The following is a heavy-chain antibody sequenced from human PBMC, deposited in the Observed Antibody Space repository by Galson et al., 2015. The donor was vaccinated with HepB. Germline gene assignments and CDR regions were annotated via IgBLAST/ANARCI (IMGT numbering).Heavy chain of an antibody. V-gene: IGHV1-69*13. Sequence: SVKVSCKASGGTFSSYGISWVRQAPGQGLEWMGGIIPIFGTANYAQKFQGRVTITADESTSTAYMELSSLRSEDTAVYYCARARTAYCGGDCYSDDAFDIWGQGTRVTVSS. CDR1: GGTFSSYG. CDR2: IIPIFGTA. D-gene: IGHD2-21*02. J-gene: IGHJ3*02. CDR3: ARARTAYCGGDCYSDDAFDI.